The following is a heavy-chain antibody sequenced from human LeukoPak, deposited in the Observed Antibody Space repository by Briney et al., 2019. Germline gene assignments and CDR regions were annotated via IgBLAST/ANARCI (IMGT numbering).Heavy chain of an antibody. J-gene: IGHJ4*02. CDR1: GGSINSGGYY. D-gene: IGHD2-2*02. CDR2: FSHSGST. Sequence: SETLSLTCTVSGGSINSGGYYWTWIRQPPGEGLEWIAYFSHSGSTFYNPSLKSRVTISLDTSKNQFSLNLRSVTAADTAVYYCAGQNIPTPHDYWGQGTQVTVSS. V-gene: IGHV4-30-2*01. CDR3: AGQNIPTPHDY.